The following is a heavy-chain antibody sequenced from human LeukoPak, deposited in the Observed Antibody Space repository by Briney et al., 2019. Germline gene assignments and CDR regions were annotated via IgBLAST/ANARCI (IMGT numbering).Heavy chain of an antibody. V-gene: IGHV1-2*02. D-gene: IGHD2-8*01. J-gene: IGHJ4*02. CDR3: ARVWEDDGVCRY. Sequence: GASVKVSCKASGYTFTGYYMHWVRQASGQGLEWMGWINPNSGGTNYAQKFQGRVTMTRDTSISTAYMELSRLRSDDTAVYYCARVWEDDGVCRYWGQGTLVTVSS. CDR1: GYTFTGYY. CDR2: INPNSGGT.